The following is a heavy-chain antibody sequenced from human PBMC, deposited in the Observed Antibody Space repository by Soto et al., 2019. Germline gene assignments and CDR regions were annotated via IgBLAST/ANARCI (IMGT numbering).Heavy chain of an antibody. CDR1: GGTFSSYA. J-gene: IGHJ6*02. CDR2: IIPIFGTA. CDR3: ARETPKKASGYSYGNGYYYGMDV. Sequence: ASVKVSCKASGGTFSSYAISWVRQAPGQGLEWMGGIIPIFGTANYAQKFQGRVTITADESTSTAYMELSSLRSEDTAVYYCARETPKKASGYSYGNGYYYGMDVWGQGTTVTVSS. V-gene: IGHV1-69*13. D-gene: IGHD5-18*01.